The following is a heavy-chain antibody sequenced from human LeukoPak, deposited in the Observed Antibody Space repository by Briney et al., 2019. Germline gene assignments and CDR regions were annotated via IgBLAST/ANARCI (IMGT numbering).Heavy chain of an antibody. V-gene: IGHV3-21*01. Sequence: GGSLRLSCAASGFTFRSYWMHWVRQAPGKGLEWVSSISSSSSYIYYADSVKGRFTISRDNAKNSLYLQMNSLRAEDTAVYYCARDWEATVSFLDYWGQGTLVTVSS. D-gene: IGHD4-17*01. CDR2: ISSSSSYI. CDR3: ARDWEATVSFLDY. J-gene: IGHJ4*02. CDR1: GFTFRSYW.